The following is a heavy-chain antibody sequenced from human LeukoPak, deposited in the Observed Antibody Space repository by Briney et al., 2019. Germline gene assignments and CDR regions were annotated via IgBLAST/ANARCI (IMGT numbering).Heavy chain of an antibody. J-gene: IGHJ6*02. CDR1: GFSFSSSA. V-gene: IGHV3-23*01. D-gene: IGHD3-16*01. Sequence: HPGGCLRLSCAASGFSFSSSAMSWVRQAPGKGLEWVSSINAGGGSTNYADSVQGRFTISRENSKNTLYLQMNSLRAEDTDVYNCAKHMGESEYYGMDVWGQGATVTVSS. CDR3: AKHMGESEYYGMDV. CDR2: INAGGGST.